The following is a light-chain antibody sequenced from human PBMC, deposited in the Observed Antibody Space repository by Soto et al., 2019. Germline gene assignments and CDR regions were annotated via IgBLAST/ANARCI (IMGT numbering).Light chain of an antibody. CDR1: ENVRTF. V-gene: IGKV3-11*01. Sequence: EVVLTQSPATLSLSPGERATLSCRASENVRTFVDWYQQKPGQAPRLLIYGASNRATGIPARFSGSGSGTGFTLTISNLEPEDFAVYECQQHCHWPPWTFGQGTRVEIQ. J-gene: IGKJ1*01. CDR3: QQHCHWPPWT. CDR2: GAS.